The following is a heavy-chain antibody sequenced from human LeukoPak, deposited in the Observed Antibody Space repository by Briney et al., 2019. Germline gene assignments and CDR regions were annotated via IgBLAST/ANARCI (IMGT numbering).Heavy chain of an antibody. J-gene: IGHJ4*02. D-gene: IGHD1-26*01. CDR3: AKGGKWDVTPFDY. CDR1: GFTFGSYA. V-gene: IGHV3-23*01. CDR2: ISGGGGST. Sequence: GGSLRLSCAASGFTFGSYAMSWVRQAPGKGLEWVSTISGGGGSTYYADSVKGRFTISRDNSKNTLYLQVNSLRAEDTAVYYCAKGGKWDVTPFDYWGQGTLVTVSS.